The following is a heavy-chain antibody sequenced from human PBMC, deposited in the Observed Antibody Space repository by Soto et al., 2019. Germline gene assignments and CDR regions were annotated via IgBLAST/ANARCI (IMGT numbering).Heavy chain of an antibody. J-gene: IGHJ5*02. V-gene: IGHV4-39*07. Sequence: ETLSLTCTVSCGSINNNHYYWGWVRQPPGKGLEWIASISYSGTTYYNPSLKSRVTISVDTSKNQFSLKLSSVTAADTAVYYCARLLWSRGDWFDPWGQGTLVTVS. CDR1: CGSINNNHYY. CDR3: ARLLWSRGDWFDP. CDR2: ISYSGTT. D-gene: IGHD3-10*01.